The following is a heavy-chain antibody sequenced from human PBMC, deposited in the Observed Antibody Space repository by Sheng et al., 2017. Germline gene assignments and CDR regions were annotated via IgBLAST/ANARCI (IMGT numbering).Heavy chain of an antibody. Sequence: QVHLVQSGAEVMKPGASVKVSCKTSGYSFITYYIHWLRQSPGQGLEWMGRINPNNGATDYAQNFQGRLTMTRDKSITTAYMELTSLTYDDTAVFYCAIIGDLTLVAWGQGTLVTVSS. CDR3: AIIGDLTLVA. J-gene: IGHJ4*03. D-gene: IGHD7-27*01. CDR2: INPNNGAT. V-gene: IGHV1-2*06. CDR1: GYSFITYY.